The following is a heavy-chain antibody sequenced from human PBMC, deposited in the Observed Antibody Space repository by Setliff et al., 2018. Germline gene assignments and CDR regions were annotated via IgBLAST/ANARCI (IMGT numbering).Heavy chain of an antibody. V-gene: IGHV4-39*07. CDR2: INHSGST. CDR3: ARDWDDSSGYQKADAFDI. J-gene: IGHJ3*02. CDR1: GDSISSSSSY. Sequence: SETLSLTCTVSGDSISSSSSYWGWIRQPPGKGLEWIGEINHSGSTNYNPSLKSRVTISVDTSKNQFSLKLSSVTAADTAVYYCARDWDDSSGYQKADAFDIWGQGTMVTVSS. D-gene: IGHD3-22*01.